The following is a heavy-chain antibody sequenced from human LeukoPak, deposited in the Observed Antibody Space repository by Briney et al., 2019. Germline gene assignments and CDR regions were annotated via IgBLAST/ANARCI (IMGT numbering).Heavy chain of an antibody. CDR1: GGSISRSRYY. CDR3: ARESGIAAAGAFDP. D-gene: IGHD6-13*01. V-gene: IGHV4-39*02. CDR2: IYYTGST. J-gene: IGHJ5*02. Sequence: PSETLSLTCTVSGGSISRSRYYWGWIRQPPGKGLEWIASIYYTGSTYYNPSLKSRVTMSTDPSKNQFSLRLRSVTAADTAVYYCARESGIAAAGAFDPWGQGTLVTVSS.